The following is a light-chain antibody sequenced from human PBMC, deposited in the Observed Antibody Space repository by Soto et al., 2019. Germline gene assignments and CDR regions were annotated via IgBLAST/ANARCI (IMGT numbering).Light chain of an antibody. V-gene: IGKV3-15*01. CDR2: GAS. J-gene: IGKJ4*01. CDR3: QQYKSWPPLT. CDR1: QSISDN. Sequence: DIVMTQSPAILSVSLGERATLSCLASQSISDNLAWYQQRSGQAPRLLIYGASTRATGVPARFSGSGSGTKVTPPISSLQSDDFSIYYCQQYKSWPPLTFGGGTKVE.